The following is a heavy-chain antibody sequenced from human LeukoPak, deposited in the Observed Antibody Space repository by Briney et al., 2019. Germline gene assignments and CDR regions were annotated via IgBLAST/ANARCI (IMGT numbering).Heavy chain of an antibody. CDR3: ARVLGVGYYYYYGMDV. CDR2: INPNSGGT. Sequence: GASVKVSCKASGYTFTSYGISWVRQAPGQGLEWMGWINPNSGGTNYAQKFQGRVTMTRDTSISTAYMELSRLRSDDTAVYYCARVLGVGYYYYYGMDVWGQGTTVTVSS. J-gene: IGHJ6*02. V-gene: IGHV1-2*02. CDR1: GYTFTSYG.